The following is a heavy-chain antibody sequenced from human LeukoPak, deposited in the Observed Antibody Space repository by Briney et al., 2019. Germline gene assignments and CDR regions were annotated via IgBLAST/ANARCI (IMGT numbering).Heavy chain of an antibody. Sequence: GGSLRLSCAASGFTFSSYGMHWVRQAPGKGLGGVGVLWYDGSNKYYADSVKGRFTISRDNSKNTLYLQMNSLRAEDTAVYYCARERDYDSSGYYVFGYWGQGTLVTVSS. J-gene: IGHJ4*02. CDR3: ARERDYDSSGYYVFGY. D-gene: IGHD3-22*01. CDR2: LWYDGSNK. V-gene: IGHV3-33*01. CDR1: GFTFSSYG.